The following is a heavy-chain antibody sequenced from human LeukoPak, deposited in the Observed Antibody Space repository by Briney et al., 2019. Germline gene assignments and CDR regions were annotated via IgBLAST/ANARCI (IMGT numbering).Heavy chain of an antibody. CDR3: ARGYSSGWYKAHYYYYGMDV. V-gene: IGHV1-8*01. J-gene: IGHJ6*02. D-gene: IGHD6-19*01. CDR2: MNPNSGNT. Sequence: SVKVSCKASGYTFTSYDINWVRQATGQGLEWMGWMNPNSGNTGYAQKFQGRVTMTRNTSISTDYMELSSLRSEDTAVYYCARGYSSGWYKAHYYYYGMDVWGQGTTVTVSS. CDR1: GYTFTSYD.